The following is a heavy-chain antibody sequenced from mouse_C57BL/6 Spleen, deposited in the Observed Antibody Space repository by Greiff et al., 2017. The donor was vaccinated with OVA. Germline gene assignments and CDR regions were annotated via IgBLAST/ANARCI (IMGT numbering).Heavy chain of an antibody. CDR2: IHPNSGST. CDR1: GYTFTSYW. D-gene: IGHD2-12*01. Sequence: VQLQQPGAELVKPGASVKLSCKASGYTFTSYWMHWVKQRPGQGLEWIGMIHPNSGSTNYNEKFKSKATLTVDKSSSTAYMQLSSLTSEDSAVYDCARKGIRQGIAYWGQGTLVTVSA. V-gene: IGHV1-64*01. CDR3: ARKGIRQGIAY. J-gene: IGHJ3*01.